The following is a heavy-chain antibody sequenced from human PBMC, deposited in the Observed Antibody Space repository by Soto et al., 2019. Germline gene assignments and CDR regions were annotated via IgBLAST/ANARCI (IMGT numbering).Heavy chain of an antibody. D-gene: IGHD6-13*01. CDR1: GFTFSSYS. J-gene: IGHJ4*02. V-gene: IGHV3-21*01. CDR3: ARDPYEAAGTDY. Sequence: EVQLVESGGGLVKPGGSLRLSCAASGFTFSSYSMNWVRQAPGKGLEWVSSISSSSSYIYYADSVKGRFTISRDNAKNSLDLQMNSLRAEDTAVYYCARDPYEAAGTDYWGQGTLVTVSS. CDR2: ISSSSSYI.